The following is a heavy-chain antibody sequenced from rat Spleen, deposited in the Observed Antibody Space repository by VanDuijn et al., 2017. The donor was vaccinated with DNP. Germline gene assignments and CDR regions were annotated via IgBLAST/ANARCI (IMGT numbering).Heavy chain of an antibody. V-gene: IGHV5-22*01. CDR1: GFTFSDYY. CDR2: ISYDGDIT. Sequence: EVQLVESGGGLVQPGRSLKLSCAASGFTFSDYYMAWVRQAPTKGLEWVAYISYDGDITYYGDSVKGRFTIFRDNAKSTLYLQMNSLRSEDMATYYCVRWYNSGYYFDYWGQGVMVTVSS. J-gene: IGHJ2*01. D-gene: IGHD4-3*01. CDR3: VRWYNSGYYFDY.